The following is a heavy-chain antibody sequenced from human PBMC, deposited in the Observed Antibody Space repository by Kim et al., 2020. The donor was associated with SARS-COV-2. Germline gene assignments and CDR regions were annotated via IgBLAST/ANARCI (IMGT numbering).Heavy chain of an antibody. CDR3: TRDWIVVVVAAIPWYFDL. J-gene: IGHJ2*01. CDR2: IRSKAYGGTT. CDR1: GFTFGDYA. D-gene: IGHD2-15*01. Sequence: GGSLRLSCTASGFTFGDYAMSWFRQAPGKGLEWVGFIRSKAYGGTTEYAASVKGRFTISRDDSKSIAYLQMNSLKTEDTAVYYCTRDWIVVVVAAIPWYFDLWGRGTLVTVYS. V-gene: IGHV3-49*03.